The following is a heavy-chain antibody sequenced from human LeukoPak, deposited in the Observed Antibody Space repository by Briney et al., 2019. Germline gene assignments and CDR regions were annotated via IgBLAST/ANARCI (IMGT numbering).Heavy chain of an antibody. V-gene: IGHV5-51*01. CDR3: ARQTVTGPLYFDY. CDR2: IYPGDSDT. CDR1: GYSFTNYW. Sequence: GESLKISCEGSGYSFTNYWLGWVRQMPGKGLEWMGIIYPGDSDTRYTPSFQGQVTISADKSINTAYLQWRSLKASDTAIYYCARQTVTGPLYFDYWGQGTLVTVSS. J-gene: IGHJ4*02. D-gene: IGHD6-19*01.